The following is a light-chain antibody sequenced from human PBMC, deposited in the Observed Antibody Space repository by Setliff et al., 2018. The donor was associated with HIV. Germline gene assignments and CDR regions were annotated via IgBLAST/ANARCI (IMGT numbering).Light chain of an antibody. CDR1: SSDVGGYNY. V-gene: IGLV2-8*01. J-gene: IGLJ1*01. Sequence: QSVLTQSPSASGSPGQSVTIPCTGTSSDVGGYNYVSWHQQHPGIAPKVIIYEVSKRPSGVPDRFSGSKSGNTASLTVSGLQAEDEADYYCSSYAGSSYVFGGGTKVTVL. CDR2: EVS. CDR3: SSYAGSSYV.